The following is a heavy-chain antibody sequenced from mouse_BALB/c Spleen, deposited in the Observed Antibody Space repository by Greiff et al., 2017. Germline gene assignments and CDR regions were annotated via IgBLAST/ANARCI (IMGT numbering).Heavy chain of an antibody. Sequence: EVKLVESGGGLVQPGGSLKLSCAASGFTFSSYGMSWVRQTPDKRLELVATINSNGGSTYYPDSVKGRFTISRDNAKNTLYLQMSSLKSEDTAMYYCARERGYDYDWFAYWGQGTLVTVSA. CDR3: ARERGYDYDWFAY. V-gene: IGHV5-6-3*01. CDR2: INSNGGST. D-gene: IGHD2-4*01. J-gene: IGHJ3*01. CDR1: GFTFSSYG.